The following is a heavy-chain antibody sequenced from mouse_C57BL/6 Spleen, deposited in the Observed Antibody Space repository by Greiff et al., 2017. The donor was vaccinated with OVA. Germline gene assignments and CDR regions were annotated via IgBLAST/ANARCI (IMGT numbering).Heavy chain of an antibody. CDR1: GYSFTDYN. J-gene: IGHJ2*01. D-gene: IGHD1-1*01. Sequence: EVQLQQSGPELVKPGASVKISCKASGYSFTDYNMNWVKQSPGKSLEWIGVINPNYGTTSYNQKIKGKATLTVDKSSSTAYMQLNSLTSEDSAVYYGAREDGHYYGSATVGWDIDYWGQGTTVTVSS. CDR3: AREDGHYYGSATVGWDIDY. CDR2: INPNYGTT. V-gene: IGHV1-39*01.